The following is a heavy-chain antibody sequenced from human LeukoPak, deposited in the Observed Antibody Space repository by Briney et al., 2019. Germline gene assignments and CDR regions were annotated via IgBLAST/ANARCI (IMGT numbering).Heavy chain of an antibody. D-gene: IGHD6-6*01. V-gene: IGHV1-46*01. Sequence: ASVKVSCKASGYTFTSYAINWVRQATGQGPEWMGLINPSGGTISYAQKFQGRVTMTRDTSTSTVYMELSSLRSEDTAVYYCARRGIAARPSGFDYWGQGTLVTVSP. J-gene: IGHJ4*02. CDR2: INPSGGTI. CDR3: ARRGIAARPSGFDY. CDR1: GYTFTSYA.